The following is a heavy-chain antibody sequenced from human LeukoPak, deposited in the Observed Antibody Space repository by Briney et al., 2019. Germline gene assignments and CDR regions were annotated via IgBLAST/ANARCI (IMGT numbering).Heavy chain of an antibody. CDR1: GFTFSSYA. CDR2: ISGSGGST. V-gene: IGHV3-23*01. CDR3: AKPKDVLLWFGEAKYGMDV. J-gene: IGHJ6*02. D-gene: IGHD3-10*01. Sequence: GGSLRLSCAASGFTFSSYAMSWVRQAPGKGLEWVSAISGSGGSTYYADSVKGRFTISRDNSKNTLYLQMNSLRAEDTAVYYCAKPKDVLLWFGEAKYGMDVWGQGTTVTVSS.